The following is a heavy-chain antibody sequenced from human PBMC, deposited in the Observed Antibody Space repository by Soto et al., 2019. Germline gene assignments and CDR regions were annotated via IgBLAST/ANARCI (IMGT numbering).Heavy chain of an antibody. CDR1: GYTFTSYY. CDR2: INPSGGST. D-gene: IGHD3-22*01. J-gene: IGHJ4*02. CDR3: ASPKTYYYDSSGYSDPHLDY. Sequence: GASVKVSCEASGYTFTSYYMHWVRQAPRQGLEWMGIINPSGGSTSYAQKFQGRVTMTRDTSTSTVYMELSSLRSEDTAVYYCASPKTYYYDSSGYSDPHLDYWGQGTLVTVSS. V-gene: IGHV1-46*01.